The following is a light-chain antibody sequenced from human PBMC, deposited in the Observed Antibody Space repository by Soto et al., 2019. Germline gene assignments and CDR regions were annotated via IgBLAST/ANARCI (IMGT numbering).Light chain of an antibody. CDR3: GTWDNSLSVHVV. V-gene: IGLV1-51*01. CDR1: RSNIGNNY. CDR2: DND. J-gene: IGLJ2*01. Sequence: QPVLTQPPSVSAAPGQMVTISCSGSRSNIGNNYVSWYQQLPGTAPKLLIYDNDKRPSGIPDRFSGSKSGTSATLGITGLQTGDEADYYCGTWDNSLSVHVVFGGGTKLTVL.